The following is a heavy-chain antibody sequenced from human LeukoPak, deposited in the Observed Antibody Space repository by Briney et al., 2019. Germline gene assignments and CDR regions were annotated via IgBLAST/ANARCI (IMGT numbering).Heavy chain of an antibody. Sequence: GGSLRLSCEAAGFSFRDYPMGWVRQAPGKGLEWVSAISGSGGSTYYADSVKGRFTISRDNSKNTLYLQMNSLRAEDTAVYYCAKVRGSYDESPPIPSPYYYYMDVWGKGTTVTVSS. V-gene: IGHV3-23*01. CDR3: AKVRGSYDESPPIPSPYYYYMDV. J-gene: IGHJ6*03. D-gene: IGHD1-26*01. CDR2: ISGSGGST. CDR1: GFSFRDYP.